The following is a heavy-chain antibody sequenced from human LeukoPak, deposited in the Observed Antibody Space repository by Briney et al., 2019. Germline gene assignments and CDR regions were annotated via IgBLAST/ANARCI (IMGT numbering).Heavy chain of an antibody. J-gene: IGHJ6*03. CDR2: ISSSSSYI. D-gene: IGHD6-6*01. CDR3: ARGPIAARQGGFYYYYYMDV. V-gene: IGHV3-21*01. Sequence: GGSLRLSCAASGFTFSSYSMNWVRQAPGKGLEWVSSISSSSSYIYYADSVKGRFTISRDNAKNSLYLQMNSLRAEDTAVYYCARGPIAARQGGFYYYYYMDVWGKGTTVTVSS. CDR1: GFTFSSYS.